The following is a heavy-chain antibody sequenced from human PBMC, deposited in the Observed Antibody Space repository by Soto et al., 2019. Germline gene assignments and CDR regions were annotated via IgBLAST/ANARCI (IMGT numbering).Heavy chain of an antibody. CDR2: IGQDGSEK. J-gene: IGHJ4*02. CDR3: AGGDKADY. Sequence: PGGSLRLSCVVSGFTCSNYWMTWVRQAPGKGLEWVANIGQDGSEKYYADSVRGRFTISRDNAKNSLYLQLKNLRTEDTAVYYCAGGDKADYWGQGTLVT. CDR1: GFTCSNYW. V-gene: IGHV3-7*03. D-gene: IGHD2-21*01.